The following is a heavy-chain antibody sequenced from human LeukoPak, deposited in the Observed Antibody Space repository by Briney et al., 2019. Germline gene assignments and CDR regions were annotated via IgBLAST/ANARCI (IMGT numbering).Heavy chain of an antibody. CDR2: IYPGDSDT. D-gene: IGHD3-22*01. V-gene: IGHV5-51*01. CDR3: ARPNYDSSGYYYGWGY. Sequence: GESLKISCKGSGYSFTSYWIGWVRQMPGKGLEWMGIIYPGDSDTRYSPSFQGQVTISADKSIGTAYLQWSSLKASDTAMYYCARPNYDSSGYYYGWGYWGQGTLVTVSS. CDR1: GYSFTSYW. J-gene: IGHJ4*02.